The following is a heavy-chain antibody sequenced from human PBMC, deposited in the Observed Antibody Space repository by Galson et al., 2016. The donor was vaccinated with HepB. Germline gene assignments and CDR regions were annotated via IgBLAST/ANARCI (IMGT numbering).Heavy chain of an antibody. Sequence: SVKVSCKASGYTFTSYYIHWVRQAPGQGLEWMGIINPSGGSTNYAQKFQGRVTMTRDTSTSTVYIDLSSLRSEDTAVYYCARGGEDMFDYWGQGTLVTVSS. CDR3: ARGGEDMFDY. V-gene: IGHV1-46*01. J-gene: IGHJ4*02. CDR1: GYTFTSYY. CDR2: INPSGGST. D-gene: IGHD2-15*01.